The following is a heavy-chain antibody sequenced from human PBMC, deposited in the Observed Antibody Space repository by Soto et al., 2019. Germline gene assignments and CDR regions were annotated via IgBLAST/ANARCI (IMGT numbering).Heavy chain of an antibody. J-gene: IGHJ4*02. CDR3: GRDDYGIFPY. Sequence: QVQLVQSGTEVKKPGASVKVSCQASGYSISAYYIHWVRQAPGQGLEWMGWIDPKNGGTVSAQKFQGRLTMTRDTPISTVYMDLSGLTSDDTALYYCGRDDYGIFPYWGQGSLVTVSS. CDR1: GYSISAYY. D-gene: IGHD3-10*01. V-gene: IGHV1-2*02. CDR2: IDPKNGGT.